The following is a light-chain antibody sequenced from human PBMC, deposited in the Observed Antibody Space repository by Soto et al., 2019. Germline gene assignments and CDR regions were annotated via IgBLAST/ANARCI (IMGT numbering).Light chain of an antibody. Sequence: EVVLTQSPATLSLSPGERATLSCRASENVRTFVDWYQQKPGQAPRLLIHGASNRATGIPDRFSGSGSGTDFTLTISNLEPEDFAVYYCQQYNNWPMYTFGPGTKLE. CDR3: QQYNNWPMYT. J-gene: IGKJ2*01. V-gene: IGKV3-11*01. CDR2: GAS. CDR1: ENVRTF.